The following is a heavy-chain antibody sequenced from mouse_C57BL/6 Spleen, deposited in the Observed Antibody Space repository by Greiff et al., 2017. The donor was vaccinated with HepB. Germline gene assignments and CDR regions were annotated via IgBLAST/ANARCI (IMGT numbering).Heavy chain of an antibody. D-gene: IGHD1-1*01. CDR1: GYTFTSYW. J-gene: IGHJ2*01. Sequence: QVQLQQPGAELVRPGTSVKLSCKASGYTFTSYWMHWVKQRPGQGLEWIGVIDPSDSYTNYNQKFKGKATLTVDTSSSTAYMQLSSLTSEDSAVYYCARWGITTVLDYWGQGTTLTVSS. V-gene: IGHV1-59*01. CDR2: IDPSDSYT. CDR3: ARWGITTVLDY.